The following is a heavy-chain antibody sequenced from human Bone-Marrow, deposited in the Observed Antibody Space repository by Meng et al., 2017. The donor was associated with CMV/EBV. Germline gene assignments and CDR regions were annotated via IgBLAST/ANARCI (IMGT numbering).Heavy chain of an antibody. Sequence: SETLSLTCTVSGGSISSYYWSWIRQPPGKGLEWIGYIYYRGSTNYNPTLKSRVTISVDTSKNQFSLKLSSVTAADTAVYYCARDRGVDWNYGYYYYYGMDVWGQGTTATVS. V-gene: IGHV4-59*01. CDR1: GGSISSYY. D-gene: IGHD1-7*01. CDR3: ARDRGVDWNYGYYYYYGMDV. CDR2: IYYRGST. J-gene: IGHJ6*02.